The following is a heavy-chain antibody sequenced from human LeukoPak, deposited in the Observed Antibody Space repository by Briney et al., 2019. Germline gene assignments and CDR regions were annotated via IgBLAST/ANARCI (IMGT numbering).Heavy chain of an antibody. J-gene: IGHJ4*02. CDR2: INPNSGGT. Sequence: GAPVKVSCKASGYTFTGYYMHWVRQAPGQGLEWMGWINPNSGGTNYAQKFQGRVTMTRGTSISTAYMELSRLRSDDTAVYYCARNVGVVVVPAGIDWGQGTLVTVSS. D-gene: IGHD2-2*01. CDR1: GYTFTGYY. CDR3: ARNVGVVVVPAGID. V-gene: IGHV1-2*02.